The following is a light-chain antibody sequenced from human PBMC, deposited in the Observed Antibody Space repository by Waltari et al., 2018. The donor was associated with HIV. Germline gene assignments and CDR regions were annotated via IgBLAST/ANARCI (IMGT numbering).Light chain of an antibody. J-gene: IGKJ2*01. V-gene: IGKV4-1*01. CDR2: SAS. CDR3: LQYYGSLPT. Sequence: VITQSLDFLGVCWGGSAPINCKSRQSLLDTFNNKNYLAWYQQKPGQSPKLLIYSASTRESGVPERFSGSGSGTDFTLNITNLQAEDVAVYFCLQYYGSLPTFGQGTKLDIK. CDR1: QSLLDTFNNKNY.